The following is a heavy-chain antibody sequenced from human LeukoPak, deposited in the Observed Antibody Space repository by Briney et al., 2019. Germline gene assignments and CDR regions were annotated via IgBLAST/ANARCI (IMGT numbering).Heavy chain of an antibody. J-gene: IGHJ3*02. CDR2: ISYDGNSK. CDR1: GFTFSSYT. V-gene: IGHV3-30-3*01. D-gene: IGHD3-10*01. Sequence: GGSLRLSCAASGFTFSSYTMHWVRQAPGKGLEWVAVISYDGNSKYYADSVKGRFTISRDNSKNTLYLQMNSLRAEDTAVYYCAKESRFNAFDIWGQGTMVTVSS. CDR3: AKESRFNAFDI.